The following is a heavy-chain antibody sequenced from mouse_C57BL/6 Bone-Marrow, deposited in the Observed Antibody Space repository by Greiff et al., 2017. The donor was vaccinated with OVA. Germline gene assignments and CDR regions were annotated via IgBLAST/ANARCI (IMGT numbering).Heavy chain of an antibody. V-gene: IGHV5-6*01. Sequence: EVHLVESGGDLVKPGGSLKLSCAASGFTFSSYGMSWVRQTPDKRLEWVATISSGGSYTYYPDSVKGRFTISRDNAKNTLYLQMSSLKSEDTAMYYCARQTVVSFDYWGQGTTLTVSS. CDR3: ARQTVVSFDY. CDR1: GFTFSSYG. CDR2: ISSGGSYT. D-gene: IGHD1-1*01. J-gene: IGHJ2*01.